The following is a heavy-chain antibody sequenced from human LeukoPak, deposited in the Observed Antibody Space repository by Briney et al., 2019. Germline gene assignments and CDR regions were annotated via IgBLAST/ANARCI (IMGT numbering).Heavy chain of an antibody. Sequence: GGSLRLSCAASGFTFSSYGMHWVRQAPGKGLEWVAVISYDGSNKYYADSVKGRFTISRDNSKNTLYLQMNSLRAEDTAVYYCAKDREVRFLEWLSTLNHFDYWGQGTLVTVSS. V-gene: IGHV3-30*18. CDR3: AKDREVRFLEWLSTLNHFDY. J-gene: IGHJ4*02. CDR2: ISYDGSNK. D-gene: IGHD3-3*01. CDR1: GFTFSSYG.